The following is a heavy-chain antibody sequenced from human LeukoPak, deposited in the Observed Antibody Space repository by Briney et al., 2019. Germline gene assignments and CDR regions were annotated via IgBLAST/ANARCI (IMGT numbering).Heavy chain of an antibody. V-gene: IGHV3-43*02. J-gene: IGHJ4*02. CDR2: ISGDGGST. CDR1: GFTFDDYA. Sequence: GGSLRLSCAASGFTFDDYAMHWVRQAPGKGLEWVSLISGDGGSTYYVDSVKGRFTISRDNTKNSLYLQMNSLRTEDTALYYCAKGRAGGLDYWGQGTLFTVSS. CDR3: AKGRAGGLDY. D-gene: IGHD3-16*01.